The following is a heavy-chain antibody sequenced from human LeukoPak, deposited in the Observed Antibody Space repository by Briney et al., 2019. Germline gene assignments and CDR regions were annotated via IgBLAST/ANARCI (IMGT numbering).Heavy chain of an antibody. CDR1: GYSISSGYY. CDR2: IYHSGST. D-gene: IGHD3-10*01. CDR3: ARDIPYYYGSGSYYEFDY. J-gene: IGHJ4*02. Sequence: PSETLSLTCAVSGYSISSGYYWGWIRQPPGKGLEWIGSIYHSGSTYYNPSLKSRVTISVDTSKNQFSLKLSSVTAADTAVYYCARDIPYYYGSGSYYEFDYWGQGTLVTVSS. V-gene: IGHV4-38-2*02.